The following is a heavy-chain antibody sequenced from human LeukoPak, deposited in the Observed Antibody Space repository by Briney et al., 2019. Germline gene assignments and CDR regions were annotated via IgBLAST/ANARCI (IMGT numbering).Heavy chain of an antibody. Sequence: SETLSLTCTVSGGSISSATSYWAWIRQPPGKGLEWIGSIYYSGNTYYNPSLKSRVTISVDTSKNQFSLKLTSVTAADTSVYYCARYPKSYSSGWTALDIWGQGTVVTVSS. D-gene: IGHD6-19*01. V-gene: IGHV4-39*01. J-gene: IGHJ3*02. CDR2: IYYSGNT. CDR1: GGSISSATSY. CDR3: ARYPKSYSSGWTALDI.